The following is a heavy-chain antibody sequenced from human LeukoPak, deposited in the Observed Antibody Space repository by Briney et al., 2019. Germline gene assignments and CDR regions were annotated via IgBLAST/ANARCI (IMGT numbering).Heavy chain of an antibody. J-gene: IGHJ4*02. CDR3: ARADYSGSRM. CDR2: INHSGST. Sequence: PSETLSLTCAVYGGSFSGYYWSWIRQPPGKGLEWIGEINHSGSTNYNPSLKSRVTISVDTSKNQFSLKLSSVTAADTAVYYCARADYSGSRMWGQGTLVTVSS. D-gene: IGHD1-26*01. V-gene: IGHV4-34*01. CDR1: GGSFSGYY.